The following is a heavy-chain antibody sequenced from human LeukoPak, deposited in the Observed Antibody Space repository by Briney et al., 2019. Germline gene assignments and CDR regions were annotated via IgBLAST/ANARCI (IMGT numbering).Heavy chain of an antibody. CDR3: ARDHDFWSGYYGTFDY. V-gene: IGHV3-48*01. Sequence: PGGSLRLSCAASGFTFSSYSMNWVRQAPGKGLEWVSYISSSSSTIYYADSVKGRFTISRDNAKNSLYLQMNSLRAEDTAVYYCARDHDFWSGYYGTFDYWGQGTLVTVSS. J-gene: IGHJ4*02. CDR2: ISSSSSTI. CDR1: GFTFSSYS. D-gene: IGHD3-3*01.